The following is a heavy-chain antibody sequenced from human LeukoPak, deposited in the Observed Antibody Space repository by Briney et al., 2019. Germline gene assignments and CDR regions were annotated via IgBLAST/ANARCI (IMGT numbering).Heavy chain of an antibody. CDR3: ARQVGYCSGGSCYSGY. V-gene: IGHV5-51*01. J-gene: IGHJ4*02. CDR1: GYSFTSYW. Sequence: GASLQISCKGSGYSFTSYWIGWVRQLPGKGLEWMGIIYPGDSDTRYSPSFQGQVTISADKSISTAYLQWSSLKASDTAMYYCARQVGYCSGGSCYSGYWGQGTLVTVSS. CDR2: IYPGDSDT. D-gene: IGHD2-15*01.